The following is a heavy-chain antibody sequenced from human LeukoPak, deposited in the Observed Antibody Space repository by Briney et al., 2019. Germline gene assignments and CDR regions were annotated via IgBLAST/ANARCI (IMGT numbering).Heavy chain of an antibody. CDR2: IYTSGST. D-gene: IGHD6-13*01. Sequence: PSETLSLTCTVSGGSISSYYWSWIRQPAGKGLEWIGCIYTSGSTNYNPSLKSRVTMSVDTSKNQFSLKLSSVTAADTAVYYCARGYSSSWYGYYYYYMDVWGKGTTVTVSS. CDR1: GGSISSYY. V-gene: IGHV4-4*07. J-gene: IGHJ6*03. CDR3: ARGYSSSWYGYYYYYMDV.